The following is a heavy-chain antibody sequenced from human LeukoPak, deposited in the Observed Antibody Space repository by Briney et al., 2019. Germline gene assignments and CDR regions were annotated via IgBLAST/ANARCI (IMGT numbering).Heavy chain of an antibody. J-gene: IGHJ6*03. Sequence: GGSLRLSCAASGFTFSSYWMSWVRQAPGKGLEWVANIKQDGSEKYYVDSVKGRFTISRDNAKNSLYLQMNSLRAEDTAVYYCAKGSSTRYYYYYYMDVWGKGTTVTVSS. D-gene: IGHD2-2*01. CDR1: GFTFSSYW. V-gene: IGHV3-7*03. CDR3: AKGSSTRYYYYYYMDV. CDR2: IKQDGSEK.